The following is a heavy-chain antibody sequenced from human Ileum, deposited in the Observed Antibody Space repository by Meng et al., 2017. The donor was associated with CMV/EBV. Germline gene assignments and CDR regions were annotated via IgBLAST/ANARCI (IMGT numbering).Heavy chain of an antibody. D-gene: IGHD3-22*01. CDR2: IYYSGST. CDR1: GGSISSGDYY. V-gene: IGHV4-30-4*08. CDR3: ARGIGLTYYYDSSGYYYFDY. J-gene: IGHJ4*02. Sequence: QGQRQGAGPGLVKPSQTLSLTCTVSGGSISSGDYYWSWIRQPPGKGLEWIGYIYYSGSTYYNPSLKSRVTISVDTSKNQFSLKLSSVTAADTAVYYCARGIGLTYYYDSSGYYYFDYWGQGTLVTVSS.